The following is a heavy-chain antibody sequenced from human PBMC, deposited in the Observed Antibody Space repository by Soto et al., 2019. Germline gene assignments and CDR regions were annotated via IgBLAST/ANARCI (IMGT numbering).Heavy chain of an antibody. CDR1: GGSICSGRSY. Sequence: PSGTLSLTCHVSGGSICSGRSYWISISEPPGKGLEWIGYIYYGGSTYYNPSLKSRVTISVDTSKNQFSLKLSSVTAADTAVYYCAREGGRPLWFGEIRSPMDVWGKGTTVT. D-gene: IGHD3-10*01. CDR3: AREGGRPLWFGEIRSPMDV. V-gene: IGHV4-31*03. CDR2: IYYGGST. J-gene: IGHJ6*03.